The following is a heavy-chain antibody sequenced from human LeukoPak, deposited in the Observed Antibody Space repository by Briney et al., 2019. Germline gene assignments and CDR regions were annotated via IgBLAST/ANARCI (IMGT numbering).Heavy chain of an antibody. CDR1: RFTFDDYS. D-gene: IGHD3-22*01. V-gene: IGHV3-43*01. CDR2: ISWDGGAT. CDR3: TKVARNSSWPYFDS. J-gene: IGHJ4*02. Sequence: GGSLRLSCAASRFTFDDYSIHWVRQPPGKGLDWISLISWDGGATYYADSVKGRFTVSRDKSKNSLFLQMNSVITEDTAFYYCTKVARNSSWPYFDSWGQGTLVTVSS.